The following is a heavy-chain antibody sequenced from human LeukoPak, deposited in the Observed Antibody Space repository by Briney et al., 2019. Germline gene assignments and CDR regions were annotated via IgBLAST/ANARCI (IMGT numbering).Heavy chain of an antibody. CDR1: GGSFSGYY. Sequence: SETLSLTCAVYGGSFSGYYWSWIRQPPGKGLEWIGEINHNGSTNYNPSLKSRVTISVDTSKNQFSLKLSSVTAADTAVYYCARGRGWCSSTSCYFWGVWFDPWGQGTLVTVSS. CDR2: INHNGST. V-gene: IGHV4-34*01. D-gene: IGHD2-2*01. J-gene: IGHJ5*02. CDR3: ARGRGWCSSTSCYFWGVWFDP.